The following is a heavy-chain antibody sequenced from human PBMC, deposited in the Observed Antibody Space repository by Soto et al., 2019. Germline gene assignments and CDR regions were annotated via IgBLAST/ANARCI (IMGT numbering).Heavy chain of an antibody. CDR2: IVPLFRTT. CDR1: GGTFSSYA. D-gene: IGHD6-13*01. Sequence: QVQLVQSGAGAKKPGSSVKVSCKTSGGTFSSYAISWVRQAPGQGLEWMGGIVPLFRTTNYAQKFQGRVTITADTSTYKVYMELSGLRSGDTAVYYCARGGYSSTWSNLLDRSGLDVWGQGTTVTVSS. V-gene: IGHV1-69*06. J-gene: IGHJ6*02. CDR3: ARGGYSSTWSNLLDRSGLDV.